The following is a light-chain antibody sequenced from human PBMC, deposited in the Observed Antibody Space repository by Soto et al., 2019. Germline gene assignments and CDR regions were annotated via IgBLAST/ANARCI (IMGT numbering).Light chain of an antibody. CDR2: GNN. CDR3: QSYDSSLSGYV. Sequence: QSVLTQPPSVSGAPGQSVTISCTGSSSNIGAGYDVHWYQQLPGTAPKLLIHGNNNRPSGVPDRFSGSKSGTSASLAITGLQAEDEADYYCQSYDSSLSGYVFGTGTKVT. CDR1: SSNIGAGYD. V-gene: IGLV1-40*01. J-gene: IGLJ1*01.